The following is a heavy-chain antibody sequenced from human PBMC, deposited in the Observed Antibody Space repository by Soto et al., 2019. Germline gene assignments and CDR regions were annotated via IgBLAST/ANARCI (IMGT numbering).Heavy chain of an antibody. J-gene: IGHJ4*02. CDR3: AKEGGSDYGDLGGYDY. V-gene: IGHV3-23*01. CDR2: ISGSGGST. CDR1: GFTFSNYA. D-gene: IGHD4-17*01. Sequence: GGSLRLSCVSGFTFSNYAMSWVRQAPGKGLEWVSAISGSGGSTYYADSVEGRFTISRDNSKNTLYLQMNSLRAEDTAVYYCAKEGGSDYGDLGGYDYWGQGTLVTVSS.